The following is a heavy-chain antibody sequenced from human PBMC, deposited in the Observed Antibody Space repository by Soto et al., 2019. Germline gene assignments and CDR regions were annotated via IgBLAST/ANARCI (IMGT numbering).Heavy chain of an antibody. CDR2: ISGSGGST. D-gene: IGHD1-26*01. CDR3: AKGVGLRFDY. CDR1: VFTFSSYA. J-gene: IGHJ4*02. V-gene: IGHV3-23*01. Sequence: PWWSLRLCCAASVFTFSSYAMSWFRQAPGKGLEWVSAISGSGGSTYYADSVKGRFTISRDNSKNTLYLQMNSLRAEDTAVYYCAKGVGLRFDYWGQGTLVTVSS.